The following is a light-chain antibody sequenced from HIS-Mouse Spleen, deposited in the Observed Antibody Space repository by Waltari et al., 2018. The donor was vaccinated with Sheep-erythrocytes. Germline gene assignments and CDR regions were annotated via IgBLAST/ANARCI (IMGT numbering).Light chain of an antibody. CDR1: SSDVGGYNY. Sequence: QSALTQPPSASGSPGQSVTISCTGTSSDVGGYNYVSWYQQHPGKAKPMIYEVSKRPSGVPDRVSGSKSGNTASLTVSGLQAEDEADYYCSSYAGSNNWVFGGGTKLTVL. CDR3: SSYAGSNNWV. CDR2: EVS. V-gene: IGLV2-8*01. J-gene: IGLJ3*02.